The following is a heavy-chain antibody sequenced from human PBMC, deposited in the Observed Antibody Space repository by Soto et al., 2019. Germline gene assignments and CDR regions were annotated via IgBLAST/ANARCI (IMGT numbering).Heavy chain of an antibody. Sequence: SETLSLTCAVSGGSISSGGYSWSWIRQPPGKGLEWIGYIYHSGSTYYNPSLKSRVTISVDRSKNQFSLKLSSVTAADTAVYYCARGSEDDSSGYYSHWGQGTLVTVSS. CDR2: IYHSGST. D-gene: IGHD3-22*01. V-gene: IGHV4-30-2*01. CDR3: ARGSEDDSSGYYSH. J-gene: IGHJ4*02. CDR1: GGSISSGGYS.